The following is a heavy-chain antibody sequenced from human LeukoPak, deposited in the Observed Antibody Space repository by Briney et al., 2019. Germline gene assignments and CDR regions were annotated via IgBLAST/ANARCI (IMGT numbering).Heavy chain of an antibody. Sequence: PGGSLRLSCAASGFTFSSYSMNWVRQAPGKGLEWASSISSSSSYIYYADSVKGRFTISRDNAKNSLYLQMNSLRAEDTAVYYCARTRDYYDSSGAFDYWGQGTLVTVSS. D-gene: IGHD3-22*01. CDR3: ARTRDYYDSSGAFDY. CDR1: GFTFSSYS. CDR2: ISSSSSYI. V-gene: IGHV3-21*01. J-gene: IGHJ4*02.